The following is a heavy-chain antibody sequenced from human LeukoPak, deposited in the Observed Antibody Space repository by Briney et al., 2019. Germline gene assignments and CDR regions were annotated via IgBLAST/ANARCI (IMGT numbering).Heavy chain of an antibody. CDR1: GGTFSNYA. D-gene: IGHD2-8*02. CDR3: ARHRRTGWWFDP. V-gene: IGHV1-69*04. Sequence: SVKVSCKASGGTFSNYAISWVRQAPGQGLEWMGRIIPILGIANYAQKFQGRVTITADKSTSTAYMELSSLRSEDTAVYYCARHRRTGWWFDPWGQGTLVTVSS. J-gene: IGHJ5*02. CDR2: IIPILGIA.